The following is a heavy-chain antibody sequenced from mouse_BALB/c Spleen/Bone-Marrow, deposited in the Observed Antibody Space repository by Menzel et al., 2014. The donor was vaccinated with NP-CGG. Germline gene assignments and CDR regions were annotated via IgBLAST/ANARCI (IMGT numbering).Heavy chain of an antibody. CDR3: ARDHLYYGNYEFVY. Sequence: VQLQQPGTELVKPGAPVKLSCKASGYTFTSYWMNWVKQRPGRGLEWIGRIDPSDSETHYNQKFKDKATLTVDGSSSTAYIQLSSLTSEDSAVYYCARDHLYYGNYEFVYWGQGTLVTVSA. CDR1: GYTFTSYW. CDR2: IDPSDSET. J-gene: IGHJ3*01. D-gene: IGHD2-1*01. V-gene: IGHV1-69*02.